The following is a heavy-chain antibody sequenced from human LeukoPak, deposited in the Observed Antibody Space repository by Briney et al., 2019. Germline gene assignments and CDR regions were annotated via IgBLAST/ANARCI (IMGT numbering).Heavy chain of an antibody. J-gene: IGHJ4*02. V-gene: IGHV3-23*01. CDR2: ISGNGDYT. D-gene: IGHD3-10*01. CDR3: AKGGLLWFGELAVDY. Sequence: GGSLRLSCAASGFNFKSYAMSWVRQAPGKGLEWVSAISGNGDYTYYADSVQGRFTISRDNSKNTLYLEMNSLRAEDTAVYYCAKGGLLWFGELAVDYWGQGTLVTVSS. CDR1: GFNFKSYA.